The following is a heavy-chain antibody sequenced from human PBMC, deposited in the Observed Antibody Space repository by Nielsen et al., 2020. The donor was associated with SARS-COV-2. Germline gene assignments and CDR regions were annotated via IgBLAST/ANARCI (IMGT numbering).Heavy chain of an antibody. V-gene: IGHV3-23*01. J-gene: IGHJ3*02. CDR2: ITGNNRNT. Sequence: WIRQPPGKGLEWISSITGNNRNTYYADSVKGRFTISRDNSKNTLYLQMNSLRAEDTAVYYCAKNYIGSDAFDIWGQGTMVTVSS. CDR3: AKNYIGSDAFDI. D-gene: IGHD5/OR15-5a*01.